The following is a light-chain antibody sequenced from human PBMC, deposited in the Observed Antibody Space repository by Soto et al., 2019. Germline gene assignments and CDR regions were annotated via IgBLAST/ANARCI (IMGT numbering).Light chain of an antibody. CDR1: QSISSF. J-gene: IGKJ3*01. V-gene: IGKV1-39*01. CDR3: QQSYSTLIFT. CDR2: AAS. Sequence: DIQMTQSPSSLSATVGDTVTITCRASQSISSFLNWYQQKPGKAPKLLIYAASILQSGVPSRFSGSGSGTDFTLTICGLQPEDFATYYCQQSYSTLIFTFGPGTKVDIK.